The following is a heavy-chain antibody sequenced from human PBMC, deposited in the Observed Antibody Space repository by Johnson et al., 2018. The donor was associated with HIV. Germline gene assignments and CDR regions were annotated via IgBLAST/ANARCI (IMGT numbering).Heavy chain of an antibody. D-gene: IGHD5-18*01. CDR3: AEVRGYSYGAHAFDI. Sequence: QVQLVESGGGLVQPGRSLRLSCAASGFTFSRYAMHWVRQDPGKGLEWVAVISYDGSNKYYADSVKGRFTISRDNSKNTLYLQMNSLRAEDTAVYYCAEVRGYSYGAHAFDIWGQGTMVTVSS. J-gene: IGHJ3*02. V-gene: IGHV3-30-3*02. CDR2: ISYDGSNK. CDR1: GFTFSRYA.